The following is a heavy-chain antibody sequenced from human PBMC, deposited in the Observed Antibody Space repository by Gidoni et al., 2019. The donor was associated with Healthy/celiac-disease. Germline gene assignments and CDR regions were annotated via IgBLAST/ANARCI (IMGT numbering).Heavy chain of an antibody. CDR1: GYTFNSYY. Sequence: QVQLVQSGAEVKKPGASVKVSCKASGYTFNSYYMHWVRQAPGQGLEWMGIINPRGGSTSYAQKFQGRVTMTRDTSTSTVYMELSSLRSEDTAVYYCARDTGGATATGSTFDWFDPWGQGTLVTVSS. J-gene: IGHJ5*02. D-gene: IGHD1-26*01. V-gene: IGHV1-46*02. CDR3: ARDTGGATATGSTFDWFDP. CDR2: INPRGGST.